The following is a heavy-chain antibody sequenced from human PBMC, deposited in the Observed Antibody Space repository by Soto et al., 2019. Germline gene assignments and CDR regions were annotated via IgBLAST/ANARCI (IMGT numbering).Heavy chain of an antibody. J-gene: IGHJ4*02. D-gene: IGHD3-3*01. CDR3: ARDKMSGLFDY. CDR2: INHSGST. CDR1: GGSFSGYY. Sequence: QVQLQQWGAGLLKPSETLSLTCAVYGGSFSGYYWTWIRQPPGTGLEWIGEINHSGSTNYNPSLKRRVTVSVDTSTNQCSLKLTSVTAADTAVYYCARDKMSGLFDYWGQGTLVTVSS. V-gene: IGHV4-34*01.